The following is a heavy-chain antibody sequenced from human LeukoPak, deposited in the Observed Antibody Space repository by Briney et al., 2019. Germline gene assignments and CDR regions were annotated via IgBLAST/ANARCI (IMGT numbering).Heavy chain of an antibody. CDR2: IPYDGSNK. J-gene: IGHJ4*02. D-gene: IGHD6-19*01. CDR1: GFTFSSYG. V-gene: IGHV3-30*02. Sequence: GGSLRLSCAASGFTFSSYGMHWVRQAPGKGLEWVAFIPYDGSNKYYADSVKGRFTISRDNSKNTLYLQMNSLRAGDTAVYYCAKDDSSDWYYFDYWGQGTLVTVSS. CDR3: AKDDSSDWYYFDY.